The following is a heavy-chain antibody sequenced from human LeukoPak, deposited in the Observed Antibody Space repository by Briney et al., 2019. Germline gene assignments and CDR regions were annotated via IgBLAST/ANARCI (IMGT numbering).Heavy chain of an antibody. CDR3: ARVYYYYDSSGILTLYFDY. D-gene: IGHD3-22*01. CDR2: INPNSGDT. CDR1: GYSFTGYF. J-gene: IGHJ4*02. Sequence: GASVKVSCKTSGYSFTGYFMHWVRQAPGQGLEWMGWINPNSGDTKYTQRFQGRVTMTRDTSINTAYMELRRLTSDDTAVYYCARVYYYYDSSGILTLYFDYWGQGTLVTVSS. V-gene: IGHV1-2*02.